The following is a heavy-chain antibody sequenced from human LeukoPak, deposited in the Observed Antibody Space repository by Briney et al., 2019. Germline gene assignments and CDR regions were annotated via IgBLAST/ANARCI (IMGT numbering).Heavy chain of an antibody. J-gene: IGHJ6*02. D-gene: IGHD3-3*01. CDR1: GYTFTSYD. CDR2: MNPNSGNT. V-gene: IGHV1-8*01. Sequence: GASVKVSCKASGYTFTSYDINWVRQATGQGLEWMGWMNPNSGNTGYAQKFQGRVTMTRNTSISTAYMELSSLRSEDTAVYYCARAKQYCDFWSGYYRYYYYGMDVWGQGTTVTVSS. CDR3: ARAKQYCDFWSGYYRYYYYGMDV.